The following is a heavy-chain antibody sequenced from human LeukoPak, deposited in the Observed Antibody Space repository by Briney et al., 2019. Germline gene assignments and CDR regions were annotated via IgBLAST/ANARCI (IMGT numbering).Heavy chain of an antibody. D-gene: IGHD5-12*01. J-gene: IGHJ4*02. V-gene: IGHV4-34*01. CDR2: INHSGST. CDR1: GGSFSGYY. CDR3: ARGRGRLPLY. Sequence: SVTLSLTCAVYGGSFSGYYWSWIRQPPGKGLEWIGEINHSGSTNYNPSLKSRVTISVDTSKNQFSLKLSSVTAADTAVYYCARGRGRLPLYWGQGTLVTVSS.